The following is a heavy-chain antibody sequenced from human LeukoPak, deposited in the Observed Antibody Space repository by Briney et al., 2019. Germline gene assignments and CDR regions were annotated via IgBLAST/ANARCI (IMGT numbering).Heavy chain of an antibody. V-gene: IGHV3-43D*03. CDR3: AKEALGDTHYYMDV. CDR2: ISWDGGST. CDR1: GFTFDDYA. D-gene: IGHD2-21*01. Sequence: GGSLRLSCAASGFTFDDYAMHWVRQAPGKGLEWVSLISWDGGSTYYADSVKGRFTISRDNSKNTLYLQMNSLRAEDTAVYYCAKEALGDTHYYMDVWGKGTTVTVSS. J-gene: IGHJ6*03.